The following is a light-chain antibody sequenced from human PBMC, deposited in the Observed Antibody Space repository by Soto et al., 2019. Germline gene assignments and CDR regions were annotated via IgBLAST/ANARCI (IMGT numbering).Light chain of an antibody. CDR2: VAA. V-gene: IGKV3-20*01. J-gene: IGKJ2*01. CDR3: QQYGSSRYT. CDR1: HSVSSFY. Sequence: EIVLTQSPGTLSLSPGERATLSCRASHSVSSFYLAWYQQKPGQAPRLLISVAANRPTGIPDRFSGSGSGTDFTLTISRLEPEDFAVYYCQQYGSSRYTFGQGTKLEIK.